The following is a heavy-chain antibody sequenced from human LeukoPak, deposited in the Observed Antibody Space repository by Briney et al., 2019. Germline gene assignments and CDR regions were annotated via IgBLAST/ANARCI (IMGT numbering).Heavy chain of an antibody. CDR3: ARDGRFGELFDY. J-gene: IGHJ4*02. CDR2: IIPIFGTA. CDR1: GGTFSSYA. V-gene: IGHV1-69*13. D-gene: IGHD3-10*01. Sequence: GASAKVSCKASGGTFSSYAISWVRQAPGQGLEWMGGIIPIFGTANYAQKFQGRVTITADGSTSTAYMELSSLRSEDTAVYYCARDGRFGELFDYWGQGTLVTVPS.